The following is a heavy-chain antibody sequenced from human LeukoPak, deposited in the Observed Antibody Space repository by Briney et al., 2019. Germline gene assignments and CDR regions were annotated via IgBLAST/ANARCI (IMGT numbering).Heavy chain of an antibody. CDR1: GFSLSTRGVG. V-gene: IGHV2-5*01. Sequence: SGPTLVKPTQTLTLTCTFSGFSLSTRGVGVGWIRQPPVKALEWLALIYWNDVKRYSPSLKSRLTITKDTTKNQVVLTMTYMDPVDTATYYCARHYYLRGEDSYYMDVWGKGTTVTISS. CDR3: ARHYYLRGEDSYYMDV. D-gene: IGHD3-10*01. CDR2: IYWNDVK. J-gene: IGHJ6*03.